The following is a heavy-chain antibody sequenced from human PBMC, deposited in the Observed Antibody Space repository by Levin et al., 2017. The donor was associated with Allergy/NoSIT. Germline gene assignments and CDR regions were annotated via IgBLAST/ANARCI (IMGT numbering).Heavy chain of an antibody. CDR3: ARGDSPMVRGVNPPPNAFDV. D-gene: IGHD3-10*01. J-gene: IGHJ3*01. CDR2: IKRDGSET. Sequence: LSLTCAASGFTLSGYWMGWVRQAPGKGLEWVANIKRDGSETYYVDSVKGRFTISRDNAKNSLYLQMSSLRVEDTAVYYCARGDSPMVRGVNPPPNAFDVWGQGTMLTVSS. CDR1: GFTLSGYW. V-gene: IGHV3-7*04.